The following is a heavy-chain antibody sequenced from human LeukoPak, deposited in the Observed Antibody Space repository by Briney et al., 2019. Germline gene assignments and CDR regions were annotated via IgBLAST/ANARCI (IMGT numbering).Heavy chain of an antibody. V-gene: IGHV3-9*01. Sequence: GRSLRLSCAASGFTFDDYAMPWVRQPPGKGLEWVSGISWNSGSIDYADSVKGRFTISRDSAKNSLYLQMNSLRAEDTALYYCAKDKYYDSSGPLFDYWGQGTLVTVSS. J-gene: IGHJ4*02. CDR3: AKDKYYDSSGPLFDY. CDR2: ISWNSGSI. CDR1: GFTFDDYA. D-gene: IGHD3-22*01.